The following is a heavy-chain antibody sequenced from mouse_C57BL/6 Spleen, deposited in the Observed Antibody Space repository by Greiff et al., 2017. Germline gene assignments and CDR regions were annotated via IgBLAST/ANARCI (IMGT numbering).Heavy chain of an antibody. V-gene: IGHV1-4*01. CDR2: INPSSGYT. CDR1: GYTFTSYT. Sequence: QVQLKQSGAELARPGASVKMSCKASGYTFTSYTMHWVKQRPGQGLEWIGYINPSSGYTKYNQKFKDKATFTADKSSSTAYMQLSSLTSEDSAVYYCARGGPYYAMDYWGQGTSVTVSS. J-gene: IGHJ4*01. CDR3: ARGGPYYAMDY.